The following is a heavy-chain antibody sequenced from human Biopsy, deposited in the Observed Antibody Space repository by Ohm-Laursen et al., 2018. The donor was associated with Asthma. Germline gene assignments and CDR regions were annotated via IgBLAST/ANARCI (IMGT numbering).Heavy chain of an antibody. CDR3: TRDRFYNSVTSESFYYGVDV. Sequence: SLRLSCAASGFSFSNYGMHWVRQAPGKGLDWVAVISFDGSNKNYTDSVKGRFTISRDNSRNTLHLQMNSLRAEDTAVYYCTRDRFYNSVTSESFYYGVDVWGQGTTVTVSS. CDR2: ISFDGSNK. V-gene: IGHV3-30*03. J-gene: IGHJ6*02. CDR1: GFSFSNYG. D-gene: IGHD2-21*02.